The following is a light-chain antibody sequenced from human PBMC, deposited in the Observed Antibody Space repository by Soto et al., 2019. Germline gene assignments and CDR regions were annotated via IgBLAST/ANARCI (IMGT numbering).Light chain of an antibody. Sequence: DIQMTQSPSSLSASVGDRVTITCRASQSISSNLIWYQQKPGKAPKLLIYTASSLQSGVPSRFSGSGSGTDFTLTISSLQPEDFATYYCQQSYSTPYTFGQGTKREIK. CDR1: QSISSN. CDR2: TAS. J-gene: IGKJ2*01. CDR3: QQSYSTPYT. V-gene: IGKV1-39*01.